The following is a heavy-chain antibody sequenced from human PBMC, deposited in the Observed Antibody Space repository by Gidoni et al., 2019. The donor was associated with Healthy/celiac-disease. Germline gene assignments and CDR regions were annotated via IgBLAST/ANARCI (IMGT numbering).Heavy chain of an antibody. CDR1: GFTVSSNY. J-gene: IGHJ6*03. Sequence: EVQLVESGGGLIQPGGSLRLSFAASGFTVSSNYMSWVRQAPGKGLGWVAVIYSVGSTYYADAVKGRFTISRDNSKNTLYLQMNSLRAEDTAVYYWARENAISHYYYMDVWGKGTTVTVSS. V-gene: IGHV3-53*01. D-gene: IGHD2-8*01. CDR3: ARENAISHYYYMDV. CDR2: IYSVGST.